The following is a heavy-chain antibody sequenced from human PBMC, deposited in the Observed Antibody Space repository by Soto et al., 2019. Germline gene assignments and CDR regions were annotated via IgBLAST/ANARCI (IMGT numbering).Heavy chain of an antibody. V-gene: IGHV3-15*01. CDR2: IKNKAEGVTT. D-gene: IGHD3-3*01. CDR1: GFTFDTAW. Sequence: VQLVESGGGSVKPGESLRLSCESSGFTFDTAWMTWLRQAPGKGLEWVALIKNKAEGVTTNYAAPVKGRFTVSRDDSKNTVHLQLNSLKTEDTAVYYCAADTPVFGQGEFEYWGQGTQVTVSS. CDR3: AADTPVFGQGEFEY. J-gene: IGHJ4*02.